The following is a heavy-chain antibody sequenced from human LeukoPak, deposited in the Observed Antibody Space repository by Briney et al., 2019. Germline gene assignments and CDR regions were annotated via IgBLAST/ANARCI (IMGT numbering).Heavy chain of an antibody. Sequence: ASVKVSCKASGYTFTSYDINWVRQATGQGLEWMGWMKPNSGNTGYAQKLQGRVTITRNTSISTAYMELSSLRSEDTAVYYCARGEWELLGAFDIWGQGTMVTVSS. J-gene: IGHJ3*02. CDR2: MKPNSGNT. CDR3: ARGEWELLGAFDI. CDR1: GYTFTSYD. V-gene: IGHV1-8*03. D-gene: IGHD1-26*01.